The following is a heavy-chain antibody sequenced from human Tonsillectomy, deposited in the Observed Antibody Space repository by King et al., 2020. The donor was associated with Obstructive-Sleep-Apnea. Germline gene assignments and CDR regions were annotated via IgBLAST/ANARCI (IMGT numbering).Heavy chain of an antibody. J-gene: IGHJ6*02. CDR2: IIPIVGTA. D-gene: IGHD5-24*01. V-gene: IGHV1-69*12. Sequence: QLVXSGAEVKKPGSSVKVSCQAAGGTFSSNAIRWVRQAPGKGLELMGGIIPIVGTANYAQKFQGRVTITADESTSTAYMELSSLRSDDTAVYYCARDKMEDGDYYYGMDVWGQGTTVTVSS. CDR1: GGTFSSNA. CDR3: ARDKMEDGDYYYGMDV.